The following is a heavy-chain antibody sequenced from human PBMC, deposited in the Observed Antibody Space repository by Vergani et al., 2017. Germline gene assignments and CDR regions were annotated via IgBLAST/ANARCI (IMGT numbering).Heavy chain of an antibody. CDR2: IWYDGSNK. CDR3: ARGLDYYDSSTIIDY. V-gene: IGHV3-33*01. CDR1: GFTFSSYG. Sequence: VQLVESGGGLVQPGGSLRLSCAASGFTFSSYGMHWVRQAPGKGLEWVAVIWYDGSNKYYADSVKGRFTISRDNSKNTLYLQMNSLRAEDTAVYYCARGLDYYDSSTIIDYWGQGTLVTVSS. D-gene: IGHD3-22*01. J-gene: IGHJ4*02.